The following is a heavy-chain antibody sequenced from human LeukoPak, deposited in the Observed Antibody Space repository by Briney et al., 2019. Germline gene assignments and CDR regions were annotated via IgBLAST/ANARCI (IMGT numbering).Heavy chain of an antibody. CDR3: ARVVHYDILTGYYGGLDAFDI. V-gene: IGHV3-11*01. CDR2: ISSSGSTI. J-gene: IGHJ3*02. CDR1: GFTFSDYY. D-gene: IGHD3-9*01. Sequence: GGSLRLSCAASGFTFSDYYMSWIRQAPGKGLEWVSYISSSGSTIYYADSVKGRFTISRDNAKNSLYLQMNSLRAEDTAVYYCARVVHYDILTGYYGGLDAFDIWGQGTMVTVSS.